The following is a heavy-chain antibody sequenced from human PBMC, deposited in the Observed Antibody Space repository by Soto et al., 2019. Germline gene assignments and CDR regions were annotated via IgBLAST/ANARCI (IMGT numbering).Heavy chain of an antibody. Sequence: EVQLVESGGGLVQPGRSLRLSCAASGFTFDDYAMHWVRRVPRKGLEWVSSISWNGNIIGYADSVKGRFTISRDNAKNSLYLQMNSLRPEDTALYYCAKGGAYAFWGGGRCYFDSWGQGTLVTVSS. CDR3: AKGGAYAFWGGGRCYFDS. V-gene: IGHV3-9*01. CDR2: ISWNGNII. D-gene: IGHD3-3*01. CDR1: GFTFDDYA. J-gene: IGHJ4*02.